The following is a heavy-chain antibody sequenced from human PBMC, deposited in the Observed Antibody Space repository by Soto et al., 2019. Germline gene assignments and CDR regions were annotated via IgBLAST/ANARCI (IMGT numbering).Heavy chain of an antibody. D-gene: IGHD2-21*01. J-gene: IGHJ4*02. V-gene: IGHV1-18*01. CDR2: ISAYNGNT. Sequence: ASVKVSCKASGYTFTSYGISWVRQAPGQGLEWMGWISAYNGNTNYAQKLQGRVTMTRDTSTTTAYMELSSLRSEDAAVYYCARDYLSSKLSLSYFDFRGQRTLVTVSS. CDR1: GYTFTSYG. CDR3: ARDYLSSKLSLSYFDF.